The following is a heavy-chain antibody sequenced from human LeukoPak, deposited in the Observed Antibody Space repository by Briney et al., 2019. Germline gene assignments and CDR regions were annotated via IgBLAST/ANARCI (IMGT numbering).Heavy chain of an antibody. V-gene: IGHV3-33*01. CDR1: GXTFSTYG. Sequence: GGSLRLSCAASGXTFSTYGMHWVRQAQGKGLEWVALIWYDGGTKYYADSVKGRFTISRDNSKNTLYLQMNSLRAEDTAVYYCARGSGHYYYYFDYWGQGTLVTVSS. CDR3: ARGSGHYYYYFDY. CDR2: IWYDGGTK. D-gene: IGHD3-22*01. J-gene: IGHJ4*02.